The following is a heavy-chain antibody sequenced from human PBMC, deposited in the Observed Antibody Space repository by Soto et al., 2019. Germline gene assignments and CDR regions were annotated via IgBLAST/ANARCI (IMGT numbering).Heavy chain of an antibody. CDR2: INHSGST. D-gene: IGHD6-19*01. Sequence: PSETLSLTCAVYGWSFSGYCWSWIRPPPRKGLEWIGEINHSGSTNYNPSLKSRVTISVDTSKNQFSLKLSSVTAADTALYYCARGTSVAVAEDYYYGMDVWGQGTTVT. J-gene: IGHJ6*02. CDR3: ARGTSVAVAEDYYYGMDV. V-gene: IGHV4-34*01. CDR1: GWSFSGYC.